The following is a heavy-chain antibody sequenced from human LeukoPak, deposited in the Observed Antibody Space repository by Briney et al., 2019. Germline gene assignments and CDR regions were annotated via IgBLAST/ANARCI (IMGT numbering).Heavy chain of an antibody. J-gene: IGHJ2*01. CDR3: AASFFDL. CDR1: GFTFSTYG. CDR2: ISSSSSYI. Sequence: GGSLRLSCAAAGFTFSTYGMTWVRQAPGKGLEWVSSISSSSSYIYYADSVKGRFTISRDNAKNSLYLQMNSLRAEDAAVYYCAASFFDLWGRGTLVTVSS. V-gene: IGHV3-21*01.